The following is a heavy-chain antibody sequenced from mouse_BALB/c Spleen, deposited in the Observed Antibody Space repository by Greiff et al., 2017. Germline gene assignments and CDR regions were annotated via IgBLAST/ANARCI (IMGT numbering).Heavy chain of an antibody. CDR1: GFTFSSYG. V-gene: IGHV5-6-3*01. D-gene: IGHD3-2*01. Sequence: EVQLVESGGGLVQPGGSLKLSCAASGFTFSSYGMSWVRQTPDKRLELVATINSNGGSTYYPDSVKGRFTISRDNAKNTLYLQMSSLKYEDTAMYYGARHGGKDDSIAYWGQGTLVTVSA. CDR3: ARHGGKDDSIAY. J-gene: IGHJ3*01. CDR2: INSNGGST.